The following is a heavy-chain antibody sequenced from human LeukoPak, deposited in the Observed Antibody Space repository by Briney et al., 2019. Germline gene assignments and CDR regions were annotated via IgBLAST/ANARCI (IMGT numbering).Heavy chain of an antibody. CDR2: FNAGYGNT. CDR3: ARDGGSGWYRY. J-gene: IGHJ4*02. CDR1: GYTFTSYA. Sequence: ASVKVSCKASGYTFTSYAMHWVRQAPGQRLEWMGWFNAGYGNTKYSQKFQGRVTITRDTSASTAYMELSSLRSEDTAVYYCARDGGSGWYRYWGQGTLVTVSS. V-gene: IGHV1-3*01. D-gene: IGHD6-19*01.